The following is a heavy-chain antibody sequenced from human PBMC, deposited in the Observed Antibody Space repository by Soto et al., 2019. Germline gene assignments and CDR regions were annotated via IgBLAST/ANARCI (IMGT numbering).Heavy chain of an antibody. CDR2: ISGSGGRT. Sequence: GKGLEWGSGISGSGGRTYYADSVKGRFTISRDNSKNTLDLQMNSLRAEDTAVYYCAKGRYSYDSSGHDYWGLGTLVTVFS. V-gene: IGHV3-23*01. J-gene: IGHJ4*02. D-gene: IGHD3-22*01. CDR3: AKGRYSYDSSGHDY.